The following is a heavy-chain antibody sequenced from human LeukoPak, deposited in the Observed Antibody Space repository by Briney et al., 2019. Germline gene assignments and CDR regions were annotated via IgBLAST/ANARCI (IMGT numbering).Heavy chain of an antibody. CDR3: ARRVTRYCSGGSCYSEPNWFDP. V-gene: IGHV4-59*01. D-gene: IGHD2-15*01. Sequence: SETLSLTCTVSGGSISSYCWSWIRQPPGKGLEWIGYIYYSGSTNYNPSLKSRVTISVDTSKNQFSLKLSSVTAADTAVYYCARRVTRYCSGGSCYSEPNWFDPWGQGTLVTVSS. J-gene: IGHJ5*02. CDR2: IYYSGST. CDR1: GGSISSYC.